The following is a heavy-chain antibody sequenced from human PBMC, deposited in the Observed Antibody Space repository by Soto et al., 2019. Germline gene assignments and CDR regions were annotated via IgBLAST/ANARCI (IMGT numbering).Heavy chain of an antibody. V-gene: IGHV5-51*03. J-gene: IGHJ4*02. CDR1: GYSFTSCW. D-gene: IGHD3-10*01. CDR3: ARLYGSGTYPAAIGY. CDR2: IYPGDSDT. Sequence: EVQLVQSGTEVKKPGESLKISCKGSGYSFTSCWIGWVRQMPGKGLEWMGIIYPGDSDTRYSPSFQGQVTISADKSISTAYLQWSSLKASDTAMYFCARLYGSGTYPAAIGYWGQGTLVTVSS.